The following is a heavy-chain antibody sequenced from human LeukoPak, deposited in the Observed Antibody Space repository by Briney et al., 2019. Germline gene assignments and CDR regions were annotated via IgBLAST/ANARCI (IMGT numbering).Heavy chain of an antibody. CDR3: ARDRSLNGGNSNGYFDS. CDR2: ISTGGDNT. V-gene: IGHV3-23*01. Sequence: PGGSLRLSCAASGFTFSSYAMSWVRLTPGRGLERVSVISTGGDNTYYTDSVKGRFTISRDNSKNTFYLQMNSLRAEDTAIYYCARDRSLNGGNSNGYFDSWGQGTLVTVSS. CDR1: GFTFSSYA. J-gene: IGHJ4*02. D-gene: IGHD4-23*01.